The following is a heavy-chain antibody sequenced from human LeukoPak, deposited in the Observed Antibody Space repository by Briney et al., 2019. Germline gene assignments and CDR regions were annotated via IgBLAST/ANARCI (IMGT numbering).Heavy chain of an antibody. CDR1: GHRFTNHW. CDR3: ARHTSPWASGYYDF. CDR2: INLGDSDT. J-gene: IGHJ4*02. Sequence: GESLKISCEVSGHRFTNHWIGWVRQMPGKGLEWMGIINLGDSDTKYSPSFQGQVTISLDKSISTAYLQWRSLKASDTAMYYCARHTSPWASGYYDFWGQGTLVTVSS. D-gene: IGHD3-3*01. V-gene: IGHV5-51*01.